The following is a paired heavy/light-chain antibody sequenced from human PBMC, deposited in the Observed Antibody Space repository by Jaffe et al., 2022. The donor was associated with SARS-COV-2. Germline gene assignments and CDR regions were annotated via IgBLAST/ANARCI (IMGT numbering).Heavy chain of an antibody. Sequence: QVQLVQSGAEVKKPGASVKVSCKASGYTFTSYGISWVRQAPGQGLEWMGWISAYNGNTNYAQKLQGRVTMTTDTSTSTAYMELRSLRSDDTAVYYCARDGTSIVVVTAILPGFDYWGQGTLVTVSS. CDR3: ARDGTSIVVVTAILPGFDY. J-gene: IGHJ4*02. CDR1: GYTFTSYG. CDR2: ISAYNGNT. D-gene: IGHD2-21*02. V-gene: IGHV1-18*01.
Light chain of an antibody. CDR1: QSVSSSY. CDR3: QQYGSSPL. Sequence: EIVLTQSPGTLSLSPGERATLSCRASQSVSSSYLAWYQQKPGQAPRLLIYGASSRATGIPDRFSGSGSGTDFTLTISRLEPEDFAVYYCQQYGSSPLFGGGTKVEIK. V-gene: IGKV3-20*01. J-gene: IGKJ4*01. CDR2: GAS.